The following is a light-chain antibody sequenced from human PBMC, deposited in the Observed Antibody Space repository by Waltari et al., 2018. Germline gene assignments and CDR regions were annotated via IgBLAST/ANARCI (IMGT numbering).Light chain of an antibody. CDR2: DVS. CDR1: SSDIGNYNY. J-gene: IGLJ1*01. Sequence: QSALTQPASVSGSPGQSITISCTGTSSDIGNYNYVSWYKQHPGKAPKLMIYDVSKRPSGVSNRFSGSNSGNTASLTISGLQAEDEADYYCSSYTSSTTALFGTGTRVTVL. V-gene: IGLV2-14*03. CDR3: SSYTSSTTAL.